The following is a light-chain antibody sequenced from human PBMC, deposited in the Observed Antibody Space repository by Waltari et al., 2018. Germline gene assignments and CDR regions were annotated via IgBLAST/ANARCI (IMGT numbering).Light chain of an antibody. CDR2: DVN. CDR3: NSYTTSNTYV. Sequence: QSALTQPASMSGSPGQSITISCTGTNSDIGAFYYVSWYHQHPGKAPRLIIYDVNNRPSGISNRFSGSQSGNTASLTISGLQAEDEADYYCNSYTTSNTYVFGGGTKVTVL. J-gene: IGLJ1*01. V-gene: IGLV2-14*03. CDR1: NSDIGAFYY.